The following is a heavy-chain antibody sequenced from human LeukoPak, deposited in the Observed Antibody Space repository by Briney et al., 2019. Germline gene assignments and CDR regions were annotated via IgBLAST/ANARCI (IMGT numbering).Heavy chain of an antibody. J-gene: IGHJ4*02. V-gene: IGHV3-7*01. CDR1: GFTFSSTW. CDR3: ARDMKGNLDY. Sequence: GGSLRLSCAASGFTFSSTWMAWVRQAPGKGLDWVANINQDGGTRQYADSVRGRFTTSRDNAKNSLYLEMNSLRAEDTGLYHCARDMKGNLDYWGQGTLVTVSS. CDR2: INQDGGTR. D-gene: IGHD3-16*01.